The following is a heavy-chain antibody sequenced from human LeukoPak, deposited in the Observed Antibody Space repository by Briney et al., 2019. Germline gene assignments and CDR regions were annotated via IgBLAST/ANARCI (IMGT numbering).Heavy chain of an antibody. V-gene: IGHV3-23*01. J-gene: IGHJ4*02. CDR2: INGRGDST. D-gene: IGHD1-20*01. CDR1: GFSFSSYA. Sequence: PGGSLRLSCAASGFSFSSYAMSWVRQAPGKGLEWVSGINGRGDSTVYADSVKGRFTISRDNSKNTLYLQMNSLRAEDTAVYYCASAPYNWNDGGYFDYWGQGTLVTVSS. CDR3: ASAPYNWNDGGYFDY.